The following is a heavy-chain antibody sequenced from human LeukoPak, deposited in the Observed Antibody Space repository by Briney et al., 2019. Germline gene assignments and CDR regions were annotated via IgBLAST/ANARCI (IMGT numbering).Heavy chain of an antibody. CDR3: VGSSGWLFDY. D-gene: IGHD6-19*01. V-gene: IGHV3-23*01. J-gene: IGHJ4*02. CDR2: ISESGSGT. CDR1: GFTFNTCA. Sequence: GGSLRLSCEASGFTFNTCAMSWVRQAPGKGLEWVSAISESGSGTYYADSVKGRFTISRDNAKNSVYLQMDNLRAEDTAVYYCVGSSGWLFDYWGQGILVAVSS.